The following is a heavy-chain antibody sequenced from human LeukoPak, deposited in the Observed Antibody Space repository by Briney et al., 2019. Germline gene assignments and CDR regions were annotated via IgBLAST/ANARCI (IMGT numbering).Heavy chain of an antibody. V-gene: IGHV4-61*02. CDR3: AKIAVAGNYYYYGMDV. Sequence: SETLSLTCTVSGGSISRGSYYWSWIRQPAGKGLEWIGRIYTSGSTNYNPSLKSRVTISVDTSKNQFSLKLSSVTAADTAVYYCAKIAVAGNYYYYGMDVWGQGTTFTVSS. J-gene: IGHJ6*02. D-gene: IGHD6-19*01. CDR2: IYTSGST. CDR1: GGSISRGSYY.